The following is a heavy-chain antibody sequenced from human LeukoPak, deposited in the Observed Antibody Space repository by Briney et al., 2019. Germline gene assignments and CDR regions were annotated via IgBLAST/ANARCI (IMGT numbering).Heavy chain of an antibody. D-gene: IGHD1-1*01. Sequence: GESLKISCKGSGYRFSNNWIAWVRQMPGKGLEWMGIIYPGDSDTRYSPSFQGQVTISADKSISTAYLQWSSLKASDTAMYYCARHLSVQLIYGMDVWGQGTTVTVSS. CDR1: GYRFSNNW. J-gene: IGHJ6*02. CDR3: ARHLSVQLIYGMDV. V-gene: IGHV5-51*01. CDR2: IYPGDSDT.